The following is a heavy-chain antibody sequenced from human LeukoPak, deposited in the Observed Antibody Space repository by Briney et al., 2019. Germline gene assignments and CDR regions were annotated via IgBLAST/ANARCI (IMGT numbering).Heavy chain of an antibody. CDR3: ASGRDGYNS. V-gene: IGHV4-34*01. CDR2: INHSGST. J-gene: IGHJ5*02. Sequence: SETLSLTCAVYGGSFSGYYWSWIRQPPGKGLEWIGEINHSGSTNYNPSLKSRVAISVDTSKNQFSLKLSSVTAADTAVYYCASGRDGYNSWGQGTLVTVSS. D-gene: IGHD5-24*01. CDR1: GGSFSGYY.